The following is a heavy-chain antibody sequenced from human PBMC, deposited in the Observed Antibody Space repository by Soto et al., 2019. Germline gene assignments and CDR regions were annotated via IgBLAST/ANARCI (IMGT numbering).Heavy chain of an antibody. J-gene: IGHJ6*02. CDR2: IYYSGST. CDR3: ASIWQSFGSGSYYRLYYYGMDV. CDR1: GGSISSYY. Sequence: PSETLSLTCTVSGGSISSYYWSWIRQPPGKGLEWIGYIYYSGSTNYNPSLKSRVTISVDTSKNQFSLKLSSVTAADTAVYYCASIWQSFGSGSYYRLYYYGMDVWGQGTTVTVSS. V-gene: IGHV4-59*01. D-gene: IGHD3-10*01.